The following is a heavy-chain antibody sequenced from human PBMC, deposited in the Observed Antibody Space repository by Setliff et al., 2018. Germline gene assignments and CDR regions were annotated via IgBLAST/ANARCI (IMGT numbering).Heavy chain of an antibody. Sequence: GGSLRLSCAASGFTFGHYNMNWVRQAPGKGLEWVSSISDTTNFIYYADSVKGRFTISRDTAKNSLYLQMNSLRAEDSAVYYCASYYYGSGSSYIPPHFDYWGLGTLVTVSS. CDR1: GFTFGHYN. J-gene: IGHJ4*02. V-gene: IGHV3-21*01. D-gene: IGHD3-10*01. CDR3: ASYYYGSGSSYIPPHFDY. CDR2: ISDTTNFI.